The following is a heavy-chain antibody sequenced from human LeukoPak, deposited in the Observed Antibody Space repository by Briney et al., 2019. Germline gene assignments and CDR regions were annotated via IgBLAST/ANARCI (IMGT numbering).Heavy chain of an antibody. CDR1: GFTFSSYG. V-gene: IGHV3-30*03. J-gene: IGHJ4*02. D-gene: IGHD3-16*02. CDR2: ISYDGSNK. CDR3: AAHYVWGSYRKMGFDY. Sequence: GGSLRLSCAASGFTFSSYGMHWVRQAPGKGLEWVAVISYDGSNKYYADSVKGRFTISRDNSKNTLYLQMNSLRAEDTAVYYCAAHYVWGSYRKMGFDYWGQGTLVTVSS.